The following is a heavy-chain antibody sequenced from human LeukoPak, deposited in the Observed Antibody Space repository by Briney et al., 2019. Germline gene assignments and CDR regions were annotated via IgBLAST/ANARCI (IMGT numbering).Heavy chain of an antibody. Sequence: PGRSLRLSCAASGFTFSSYGMHWVRQAPGKGLEWVAVISYDGSNKYYADSVKGRFTISRDNSKNTLYLQMNSLRAEDTAVYYCGKRQQLVGIDYWGQGTLVTVSS. J-gene: IGHJ4*02. CDR1: GFTFSSYG. D-gene: IGHD6-13*01. CDR2: ISYDGSNK. CDR3: GKRQQLVGIDY. V-gene: IGHV3-30*18.